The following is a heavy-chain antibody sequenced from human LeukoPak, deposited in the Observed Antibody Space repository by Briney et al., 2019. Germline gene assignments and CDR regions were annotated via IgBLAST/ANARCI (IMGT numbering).Heavy chain of an antibody. D-gene: IGHD3-10*01. CDR1: GFTFSSYA. CDR3: AKGPAMVRGTFDP. J-gene: IGHJ5*02. V-gene: IGHV3-23*01. Sequence: PGGSLRLSCATFGFTFSSYAMSWVRQAPGKGLEWVSSISGSGGNTYYADSVKGRFTISRDYSKNTLYLQMNSLRTEETAVYYCAKGPAMVRGTFDPWGQGTLVTVSS. CDR2: ISGSGGNT.